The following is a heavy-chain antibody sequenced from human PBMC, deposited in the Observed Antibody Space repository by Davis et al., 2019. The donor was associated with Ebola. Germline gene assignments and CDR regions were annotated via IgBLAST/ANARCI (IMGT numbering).Heavy chain of an antibody. V-gene: IGHV1-58*01. J-gene: IGHJ4*02. CDR3: ARAYIGGVIALFDY. Sequence: AASVKVSCKASGFTFTSSALQWVRQARGQRLEWIGSIVLGSVNTSYAQKFQGRVTMTRDTSTSTVYMELSSLRSEDTAVYYCARAYIGGVIALFDYWGQGTLVTVSS. CDR1: GFTFTSSA. D-gene: IGHD3-16*02. CDR2: IVLGSVNT.